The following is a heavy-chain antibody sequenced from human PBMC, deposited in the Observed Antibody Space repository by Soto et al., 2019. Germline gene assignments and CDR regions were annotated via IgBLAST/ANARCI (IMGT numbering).Heavy chain of an antibody. CDR1: GFTIGDYV. D-gene: IGHD3-10*01. CDR3: ARDAGSGNYYNGLYYYYYMDV. Sequence: EVQLVESGGGLVQPGDSLRLSCAASGFTIGDYVFHWVRQAPGKALEYISAISSYGGNIYYANSVKCRFTISRDNAKNTLYLQIGSLRTEDMGVYYCARDAGSGNYYNGLYYYYYMDVWGKGTTVTVSS. V-gene: IGHV3-64*01. J-gene: IGHJ6*03. CDR2: ISSYGGNI.